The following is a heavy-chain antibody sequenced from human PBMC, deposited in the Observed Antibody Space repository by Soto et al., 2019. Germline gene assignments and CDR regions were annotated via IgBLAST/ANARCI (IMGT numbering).Heavy chain of an antibody. V-gene: IGHV4-39*01. CDR2: IYYSGST. CDR1: GGSISSGGYY. J-gene: IGHJ6*03. D-gene: IGHD2-15*01. Sequence: SETLALTCTVSGGSISSGGYYWSWIRQHPGKGLEWIGNIYYSGSTYYNPSLKSRVTISVDTSKNQFSLKLSSVTAADTAVYYCARHLGYCSGGSCYSYYYYYMDVWGKGTTVTVSS. CDR3: ARHLGYCSGGSCYSYYYYYMDV.